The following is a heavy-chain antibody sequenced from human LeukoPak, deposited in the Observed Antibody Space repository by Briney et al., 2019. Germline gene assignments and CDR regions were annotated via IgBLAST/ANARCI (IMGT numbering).Heavy chain of an antibody. D-gene: IGHD6-19*01. Sequence: GGSLRLSCAASGFTFSSYAMTWLRQAPGKGLEWVSSISGSGTSTYYTDSVRGRFTISRDNSENTLYLQMNSLRAEDTAVYYSAKVRDSSGSDYWGQGTLVTVSS. V-gene: IGHV3-23*01. J-gene: IGHJ4*02. CDR1: GFTFSSYA. CDR3: AKVRDSSGSDY. CDR2: ISGSGTST.